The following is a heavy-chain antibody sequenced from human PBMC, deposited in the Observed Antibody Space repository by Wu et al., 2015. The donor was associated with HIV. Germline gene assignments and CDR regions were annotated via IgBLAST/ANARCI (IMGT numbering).Heavy chain of an antibody. J-gene: IGHJ4*02. V-gene: IGHV1-2*02. CDR1: GHTFIGYY. D-gene: IGHD5-24*01. Sequence: QVQLVQSGAEVKKPGASVKASCKASGHTFIGYYIHWVRQAPGQGLEWMGWINPNSDGTNYAQKFQGRVTMTRDTSISTAYMELSGLTFDDTAMYYCLTAIDGIVYWGQGPLVTVSS. CDR2: INPNSDGT. CDR3: LTAIDGIVY.